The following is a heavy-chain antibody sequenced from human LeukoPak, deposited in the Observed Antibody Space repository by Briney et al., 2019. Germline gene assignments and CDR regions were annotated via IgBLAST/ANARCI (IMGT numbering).Heavy chain of an antibody. CDR3: ARGYSGYDFNDWFDP. CDR2: IYYSGST. Sequence: SETLSLTCTVSGGSISSGSYYWSWIRQPPGKGLEWIGYIYYSGSTNYNPSLKSRVTISVDTSKNQFSLKLSSVTAADTAVYYCARGYSGYDFNDWFDPWGQGTLVTVSS. V-gene: IGHV4-61*01. D-gene: IGHD5-12*01. J-gene: IGHJ5*02. CDR1: GGSISSGSYY.